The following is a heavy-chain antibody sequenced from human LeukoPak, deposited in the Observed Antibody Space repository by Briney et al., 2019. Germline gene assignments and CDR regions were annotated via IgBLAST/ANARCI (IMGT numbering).Heavy chain of an antibody. V-gene: IGHV1-18*01. D-gene: IGHD3-10*01. CDR3: ARTLFNYGSGSYRGGNSGDY. CDR2: ISAYNGNT. CDR1: GYTFTSYG. J-gene: IGHJ4*02. Sequence: ASVKVSCKASGYTFTSYGISWVRQAPGQGLEWKGWISAYNGNTNYAQKLQGRVTMTTDTSTSTAYMELRSLRSDDTAVYYCARTLFNYGSGSYRGGNSGDYWGREPWSPSPQ.